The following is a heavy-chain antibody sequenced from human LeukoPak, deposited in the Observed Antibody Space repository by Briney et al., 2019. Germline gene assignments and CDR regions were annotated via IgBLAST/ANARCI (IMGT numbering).Heavy chain of an antibody. J-gene: IGHJ6*03. CDR1: GGSISSYY. Sequence: PSETLSLTCTVSGGSISSYYWSWIRQPAGKGLEWIGEINHSRSTNYNPSLKSRVTISVDTSKNQFSLKLSSVTAADTAVYYCARGVVVVPAAKMGYYYMDVWGKGTTVTVSS. CDR2: INHSRST. CDR3: ARGVVVVPAAKMGYYYMDV. D-gene: IGHD2-2*01. V-gene: IGHV4-34*01.